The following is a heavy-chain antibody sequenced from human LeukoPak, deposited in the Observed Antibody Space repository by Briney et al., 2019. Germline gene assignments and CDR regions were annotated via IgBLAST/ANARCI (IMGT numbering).Heavy chain of an antibody. D-gene: IGHD1-26*01. CDR1: GFTFSSYG. V-gene: IGHV3-30*18. J-gene: IGHJ4*02. Sequence: GGSLRLSCAASGFTFSSYGMHLVRQAPGKGLEWVAVISYDGSNKYYADSVKGRFTISRDNSKNTLYLQMNSLRAEDTAVYYCAKDWIVGATGHWGQGTLVTVSS. CDR3: AKDWIVGATGH. CDR2: ISYDGSNK.